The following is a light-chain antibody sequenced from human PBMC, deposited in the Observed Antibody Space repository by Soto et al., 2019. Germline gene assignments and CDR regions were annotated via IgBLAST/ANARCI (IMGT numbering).Light chain of an antibody. CDR3: SSYTSSSTYV. V-gene: IGLV2-14*01. CDR2: EVS. Sequence: QSVLTQPASVSGSPGQSITISCTGTSSDVGGYTYVSWYQHHPGKAPKLTIYEVSNRPSGVSNRFSGSKSGNTASLTISGLQAEDEADYYCSSYTSSSTYVFGTGTKVTVL. CDR1: SSDVGGYTY. J-gene: IGLJ1*01.